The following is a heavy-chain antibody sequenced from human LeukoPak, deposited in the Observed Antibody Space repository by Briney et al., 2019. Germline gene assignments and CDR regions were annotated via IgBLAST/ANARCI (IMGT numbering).Heavy chain of an antibody. CDR2: ISSSSSYI. J-gene: IGHJ4*02. Sequence: GGSLRLSCAASGFTFSSYSMNWVRQAPGKGLEWVSSISSSSSYIYYADSVKGRFTISRDNAKNSLYLQMNSPRAEDTAVYYCARGERTYYYDSSGYYYVDYWGQGTLVTVSS. CDR1: GFTFSSYS. V-gene: IGHV3-21*01. CDR3: ARGERTYYYDSSGYYYVDY. D-gene: IGHD3-22*01.